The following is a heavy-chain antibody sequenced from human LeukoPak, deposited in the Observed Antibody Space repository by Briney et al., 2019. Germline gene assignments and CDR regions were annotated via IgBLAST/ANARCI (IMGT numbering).Heavy chain of an antibody. J-gene: IGHJ4*02. CDR3: ARDSTDSSSTFDY. Sequence: GRSLRLSCAASGFTFSRYGMHWVRQAPGKGLEWVAVIWYDGTNEYYADSAKGRFTFSRDNSKKTVYLQMNALRAEDTAVCYCARDSTDSSSTFDYWGQGTLVTVSS. CDR2: IWYDGTNE. D-gene: IGHD6-6*01. CDR1: GFTFSRYG. V-gene: IGHV3-33*01.